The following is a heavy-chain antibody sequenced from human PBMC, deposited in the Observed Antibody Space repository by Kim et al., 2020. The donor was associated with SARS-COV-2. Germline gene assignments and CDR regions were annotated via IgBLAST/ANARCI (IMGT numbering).Heavy chain of an antibody. CDR1: GGSFSGYY. Sequence: SETLSLTCAVYGGSFSGYYWSWIRQPPGKGLEWIGEINHSGSTNYNPSLKSPVTISVDTSKNQFSLKLSSVTAADTAVYYCARGLGGRYGDFDYWGQGTLVTVSS. D-gene: IGHD6-19*01. CDR2: INHSGST. V-gene: IGHV4-34*01. J-gene: IGHJ4*02. CDR3: ARGLGGRYGDFDY.